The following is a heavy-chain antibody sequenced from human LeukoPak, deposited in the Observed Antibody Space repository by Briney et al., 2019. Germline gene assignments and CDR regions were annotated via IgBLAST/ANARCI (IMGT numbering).Heavy chain of an antibody. J-gene: IGHJ4*02. Sequence: ASVKVSCKVSGYTLTELSMHWVRQAPGKGLEWMGGFDPEDGETIYAQKFQGRVTMTEDTSTDTAYMELSSLRSEDTAVYYCATVPLSGSGSHNFDYWGQGTLVTVSS. D-gene: IGHD3-10*01. CDR3: ATVPLSGSGSHNFDY. CDR2: FDPEDGET. V-gene: IGHV1-24*01. CDR1: GYTLTELS.